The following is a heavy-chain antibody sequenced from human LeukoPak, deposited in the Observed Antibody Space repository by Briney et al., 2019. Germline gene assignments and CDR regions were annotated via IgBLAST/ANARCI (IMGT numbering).Heavy chain of an antibody. Sequence: ASVKVFCKASGYTFTGYYMHWVRQAPGQGLEWMGWINPNSGGTNYAQKFQGRVTMTRDTSISTAYMELSRLRSDDTAVYYCAKDPVYGSGSDYFDYWGQGTLVTVSS. V-gene: IGHV1-2*02. J-gene: IGHJ4*02. CDR3: AKDPVYGSGSDYFDY. CDR2: INPNSGGT. D-gene: IGHD3-10*01. CDR1: GYTFTGYY.